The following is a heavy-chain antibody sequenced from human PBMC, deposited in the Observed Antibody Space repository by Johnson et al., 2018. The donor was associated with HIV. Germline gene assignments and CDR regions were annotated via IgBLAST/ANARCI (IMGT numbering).Heavy chain of an antibody. CDR3: ARGSWSSGSYGIWYAFDI. D-gene: IGHD1-26*01. CDR2: ISYDGSNK. CDR1: GFTFSSYA. Sequence: QVRLVESGGGVVQPGRSLRLSCAASGFTFSSYAMHWVRQAPGKGLEWVAVISYDGSNKYYADSVKGRFTISRDNSKNTLYLQMNSLRAEDTAVYYCARGSWSSGSYGIWYAFDIWGQGTKVTVSS. J-gene: IGHJ3*02. V-gene: IGHV3-30*04.